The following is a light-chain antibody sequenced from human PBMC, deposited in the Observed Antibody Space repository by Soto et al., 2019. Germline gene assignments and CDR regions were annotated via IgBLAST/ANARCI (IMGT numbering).Light chain of an antibody. CDR1: QGLGVW. CDR3: QQAYSFPLT. Sequence: DIQMTQSPSSVSASVGDRVTITCRASQGLGVWLGWYQQKPGKAPQLLIFGASGLQTEVPSRFSGSGSGTDFTLTISSLQPEDFETYYCQQAYSFPLTFGGGTKVDIX. J-gene: IGKJ4*01. V-gene: IGKV1-12*01. CDR2: GAS.